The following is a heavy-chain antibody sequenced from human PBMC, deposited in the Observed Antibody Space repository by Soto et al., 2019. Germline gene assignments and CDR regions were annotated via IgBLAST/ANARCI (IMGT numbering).Heavy chain of an antibody. CDR3: ANCGYSYGYVHYYYGMDV. D-gene: IGHD5-18*01. J-gene: IGHJ6*02. CDR2: IIPIFGTA. CDR1: GGTFSSYA. V-gene: IGHV1-69*13. Sequence: GASVKVSCKASGGTFSSYAISWVRQAPGQGLEWMGGIIPIFGTANYAQKFQGRVTITADESTSTAYMELSSLRSEDTAVYYCANCGYSYGYVHYYYGMDVWGQGTTVTVSS.